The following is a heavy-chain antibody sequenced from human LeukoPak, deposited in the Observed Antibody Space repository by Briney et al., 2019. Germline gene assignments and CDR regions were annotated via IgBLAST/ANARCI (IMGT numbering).Heavy chain of an antibody. CDR3: ARDFTVRGVIIGAFDI. D-gene: IGHD3-10*01. CDR1: GFTFSSYG. Sequence: GGSLRLSCAASGFTFSSYGMHWVRQAPGKGLGWVAVIWYDGSNKYYADSVKGRFTISRDNSKNTLYLQMNSLRAEDTAVYYCARDFTVRGVIIGAFDIWGQGTMVTVSS. J-gene: IGHJ3*02. CDR2: IWYDGSNK. V-gene: IGHV3-33*01.